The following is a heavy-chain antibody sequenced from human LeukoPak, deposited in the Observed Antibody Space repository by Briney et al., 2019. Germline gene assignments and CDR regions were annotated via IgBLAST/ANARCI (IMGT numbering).Heavy chain of an antibody. J-gene: IGHJ3*02. V-gene: IGHV3-9*01. D-gene: IGHD5-12*01. CDR1: GFTFDDYA. CDR3: AKDRNLGLRYLNDAFDI. CDR2: ISWNSGGI. Sequence: PGGSLRLSCAASGFTFDDYAMHWVRQAPGKGLEWVSGISWNSGGIGYADSVKGRFTISRDNAKNSLYLQMNSLRAEDTALYYCAKDRNLGLRYLNDAFDIWGQGTRVTVSS.